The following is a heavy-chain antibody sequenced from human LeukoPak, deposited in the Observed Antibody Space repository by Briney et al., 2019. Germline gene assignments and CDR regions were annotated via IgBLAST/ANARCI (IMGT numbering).Heavy chain of an antibody. D-gene: IGHD3-16*02. Sequence: SETLSLTCTVSGGSISSYYWSWIRQPPGKGLEWIGYIYYSGSTSYNPSLKSRVTISVDTSKNQFSLKLSSVTAADTAVYYCARNWVIDPTYAFDIWGQGTMVTVSS. J-gene: IGHJ3*02. CDR2: IYYSGST. V-gene: IGHV4-59*01. CDR3: ARNWVIDPTYAFDI. CDR1: GGSISSYY.